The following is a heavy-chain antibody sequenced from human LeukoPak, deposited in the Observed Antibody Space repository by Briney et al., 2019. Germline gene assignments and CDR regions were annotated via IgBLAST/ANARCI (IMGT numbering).Heavy chain of an antibody. J-gene: IGHJ4*02. CDR1: GFTFSNYA. V-gene: IGHV3-30*04. CDR2: ISYDGSNK. Sequence: GGSLRLSCAGSGFTFSNYAMHWDRQAPGKGREGGAVISYDGSNKYYADYVKGRFTISRDNSKNTLYLQMNSLRAEDTAVYYCARYCCPGTIQLWTLPVYLGQGTLVTVSS. CDR3: ARYCCPGTIQLWTLPVY. D-gene: IGHD5-18*01.